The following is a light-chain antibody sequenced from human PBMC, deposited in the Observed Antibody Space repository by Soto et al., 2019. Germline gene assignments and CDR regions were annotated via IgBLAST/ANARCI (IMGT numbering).Light chain of an antibody. CDR3: QHYNNWPYT. Sequence: EIVMTQSQATLSVSPGERATLSCRASQSVSSNLAWYQQKPGQAPRFLIFHASTRATGIPARFSGSGSGTEFTLTISSLQSEDFAVYYCQHYNNWPYTFGQGTKLEIK. V-gene: IGKV3-15*01. J-gene: IGKJ2*01. CDR1: QSVSSN. CDR2: HAS.